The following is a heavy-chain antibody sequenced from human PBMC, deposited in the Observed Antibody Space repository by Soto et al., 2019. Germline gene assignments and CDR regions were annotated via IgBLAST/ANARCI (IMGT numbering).Heavy chain of an antibody. Sequence: SETLSLTCTVSGGSISSYYWSWIRQPPGKGLEWIGYIYYSGSTNYNPSLKSRVTISVDTPKNQFSLKLSSVTAADTAVYYCARETYYYGSGSYSNIWGQGTMVTASS. V-gene: IGHV4-59*01. CDR3: ARETYYYGSGSYSNI. D-gene: IGHD3-10*01. J-gene: IGHJ3*02. CDR1: GGSISSYY. CDR2: IYYSGST.